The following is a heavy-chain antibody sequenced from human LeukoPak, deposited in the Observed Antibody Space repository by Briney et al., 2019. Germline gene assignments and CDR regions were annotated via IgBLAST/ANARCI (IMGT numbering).Heavy chain of an antibody. Sequence: PGGSLRLSCAASGFTFSSSWMSWVRQAPGKGLEWVANIKEDGSETYYVDSVMGRFTISRDNAKNSLYMQMNSLRAEDTAVYYCARGGEIDPMIRGVIYYNGMDVWGQGTTVTVSS. D-gene: IGHD3-10*01. CDR2: IKEDGSET. J-gene: IGHJ6*02. CDR3: ARGGEIDPMIRGVIYYNGMDV. CDR1: GFTFSSSW. V-gene: IGHV3-7*01.